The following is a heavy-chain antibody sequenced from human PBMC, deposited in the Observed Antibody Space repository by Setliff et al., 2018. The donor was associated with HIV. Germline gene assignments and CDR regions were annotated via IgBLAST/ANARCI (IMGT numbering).Heavy chain of an antibody. Sequence: ASVKVSCKASGYTFTTQGITWVRQAPGQGLEWMGWISAYNGDRRYAESVQDRITLTTDTSTNTAYLELRSLRSVDTAVYYCARAAWDFLWGGVDYWGRGTLVTVSS. CDR3: ARAAWDFLWGGVDY. V-gene: IGHV1-18*01. CDR1: GYTFTTQG. D-gene: IGHD1-26*01. CDR2: ISAYNGDR. J-gene: IGHJ4*02.